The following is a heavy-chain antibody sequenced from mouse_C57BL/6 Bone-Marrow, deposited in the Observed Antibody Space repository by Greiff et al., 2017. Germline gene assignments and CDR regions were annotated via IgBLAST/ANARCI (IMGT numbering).Heavy chain of an antibody. CDR1: GYTFTDYE. CDR3: TRDTTVVYWYFDV. V-gene: IGHV1-15*01. CDR2: IDPETGGT. J-gene: IGHJ1*03. Sequence: QVQLQQSGAELVRPGASVTLSCKASGYTFTDYEMHWVKQTPVHGLEWIGAIDPETGGTAYNQKFKGKAILTADTSSSTAYMELRSLTSEDSAVYYCTRDTTVVYWYFDVWGTGTTVTVSA. D-gene: IGHD1-1*01.